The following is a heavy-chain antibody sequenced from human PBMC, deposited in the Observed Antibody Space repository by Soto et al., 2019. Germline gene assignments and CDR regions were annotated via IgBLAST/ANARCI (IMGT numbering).Heavy chain of an antibody. CDR3: ARVGEGPGTTRTTYYYYMDV. D-gene: IGHD1-1*01. Sequence: QVQLVQSGAEVKKPGASVKVSCKASGYTFTSYAMHWVRQAPGQRLEWMGWINAGNGNTKYSQKFQGRVTITRDTSASTAYMELSSLRSEDTAVYYCARVGEGPGTTRTTYYYYMDVWGKGTTVTVSS. CDR1: GYTFTSYA. CDR2: INAGNGNT. J-gene: IGHJ6*03. V-gene: IGHV1-3*01.